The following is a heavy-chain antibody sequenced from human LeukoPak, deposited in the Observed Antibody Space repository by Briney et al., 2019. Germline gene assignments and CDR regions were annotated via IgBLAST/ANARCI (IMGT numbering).Heavy chain of an antibody. CDR3: ARGSGTITMVRGVFYGMDV. CDR2: IIPIFGTP. Sequence: SVKVSCKASGGTFSSYGISWVRQAPGQGLEWMGGIIPIFGTPNYAQKFQGRVTITADESTSAAYMELSSLRSEDTAVYYCARGSGTITMVRGVFYGMDVWGQGTTVTVSS. CDR1: GGTFSSYG. D-gene: IGHD3-10*01. V-gene: IGHV1-69*13. J-gene: IGHJ6*02.